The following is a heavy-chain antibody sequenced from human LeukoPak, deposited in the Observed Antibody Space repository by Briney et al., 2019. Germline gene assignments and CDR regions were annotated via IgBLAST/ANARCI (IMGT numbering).Heavy chain of an antibody. Sequence: GGSLRLSCAASGFTLRTYWMSWVRQAPGKGREWVANIKRDGSEKHYVDSVKGRFTISRDNAKNSLYLQLNSLRVEDTAVYYCAKGLTANDYWGQGTLVTVSS. CDR1: GFTLRTYW. CDR3: AKGLTANDY. CDR2: IKRDGSEK. J-gene: IGHJ4*02. V-gene: IGHV3-7*01.